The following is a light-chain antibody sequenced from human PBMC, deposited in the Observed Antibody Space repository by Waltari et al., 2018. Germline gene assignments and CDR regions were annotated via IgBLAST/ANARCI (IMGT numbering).Light chain of an antibody. Sequence: FTITFRASQSISSYLNWYQQKPGKAPKLLIYAASSLQSGVPSRFSGSGSGTDFTLTISSLQPEDFATYYCQQSYSTPFTFGPGTKVDIK. CDR3: QQSYSTPFT. CDR2: AAS. V-gene: IGKV1-39*01. CDR1: QSISSY. J-gene: IGKJ3*01.